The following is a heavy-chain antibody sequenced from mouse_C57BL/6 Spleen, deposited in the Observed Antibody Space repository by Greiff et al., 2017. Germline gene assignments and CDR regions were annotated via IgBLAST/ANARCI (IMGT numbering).Heavy chain of an antibody. D-gene: IGHD2-4*01. J-gene: IGHJ4*01. CDR1: GYAFSSSW. CDR2: IYPGDGDT. CDR3: ATFYDYALYYAMDY. Sequence: QVQLQQSGPELVKPGASVKISCKASGYAFSSSWMNWVKQRPGKGLEWIGRIYPGDGDTNYNGKFKGKATLTADKSSSTAYMQLSSLTSEDSAVYFCATFYDYALYYAMDYWGQGTSVTVSS. V-gene: IGHV1-82*01.